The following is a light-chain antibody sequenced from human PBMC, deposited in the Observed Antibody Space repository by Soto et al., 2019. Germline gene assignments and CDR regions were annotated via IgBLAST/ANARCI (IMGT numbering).Light chain of an antibody. V-gene: IGLV2-14*01. CDR2: EVR. J-gene: IGLJ2*01. Sequence: QSALTQPASVSGSPGQSITISCTGTSSDVGSYNYVSWYQQHPGKAPKLMIYEVRNRPSGVSDRFSGSKSGKTASLTIFGLQAEDEADYNCSSYTTSTTQVFGGGTQLTVL. CDR1: SSDVGSYNY. CDR3: SSYTTSTTQV.